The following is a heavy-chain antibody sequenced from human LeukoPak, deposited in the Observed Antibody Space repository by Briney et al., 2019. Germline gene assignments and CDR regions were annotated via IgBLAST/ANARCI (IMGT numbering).Heavy chain of an antibody. CDR1: GYTFTSYY. D-gene: IGHD6-19*01. V-gene: IGHV1-46*01. CDR3: ATESLGSGWYPHFDY. J-gene: IGHJ4*02. Sequence: ASVKVSCKASGYTFTSYYMHWVRQAPGQGLEWMGIINPSGGSTSYAQKFQGRVTMTRDMSTSTVYMELSSLRSEDTAVYYCATESLGSGWYPHFDYWGQGTLVTVSS. CDR2: INPSGGST.